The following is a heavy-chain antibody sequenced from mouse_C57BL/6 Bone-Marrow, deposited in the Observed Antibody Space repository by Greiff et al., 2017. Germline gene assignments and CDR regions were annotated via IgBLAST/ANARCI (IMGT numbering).Heavy chain of an antibody. CDR2: IDPSDSYT. CDR3: ARSIGVDAMDY. D-gene: IGHD2-3*01. Sequence: QVQLQQPGAELVMPGASVKLSCKASGYTFTSYWMHWVKQRPGQGLEWIGEIDPSDSYTNYNQKFKGKSTLTVDKSSSTAYMQLSSLTSEDSAVYYCARSIGVDAMDYWGQGTSVTVSS. J-gene: IGHJ4*01. CDR1: GYTFTSYW. V-gene: IGHV1-69*01.